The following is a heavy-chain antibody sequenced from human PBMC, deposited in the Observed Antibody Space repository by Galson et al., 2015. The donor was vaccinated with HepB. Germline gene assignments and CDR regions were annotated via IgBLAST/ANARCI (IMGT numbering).Heavy chain of an antibody. J-gene: IGHJ3*02. V-gene: IGHV3-13*05. CDR1: GFTFSSYD. Sequence: SLRLSCAASGFTFSSYDMHWVRQATGKGLEWVSAIGTAGGPYYPGSVKGRFTISRENVKNSLYLQMNSLRAGDTAVYYCARQNSRNAFDIWGQGTMVTVSS. CDR2: IGTAGGP. D-gene: IGHD6-13*01. CDR3: ARQNSRNAFDI.